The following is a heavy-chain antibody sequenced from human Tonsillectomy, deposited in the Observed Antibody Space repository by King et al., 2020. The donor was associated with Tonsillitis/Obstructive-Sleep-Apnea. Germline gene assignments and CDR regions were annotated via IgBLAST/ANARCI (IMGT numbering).Heavy chain of an antibody. D-gene: IGHD3-3*01. V-gene: IGHV3-74*01. J-gene: IGHJ6*03. CDR3: ARDTPTDFWSGLIYYYYYYMDV. CDR1: GFTFSSYW. Sequence: VQLVESGGGLVQPGGSLRLSCAASGFTFSSYWMHWVRQAPGKGLVWVSRINSDGSSTSYADSVKGRFTISRDNAKNTLYLQMNSLRAEDTAVYYCARDTPTDFWSGLIYYYYYYMDVWGKGTTVTVSS. CDR2: INSDGSST.